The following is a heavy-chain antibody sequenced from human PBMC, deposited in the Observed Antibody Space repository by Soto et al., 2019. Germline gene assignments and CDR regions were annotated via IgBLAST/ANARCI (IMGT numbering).Heavy chain of an antibody. D-gene: IGHD3-10*01. CDR2: IGASGGST. J-gene: IGHJ4*02. CDR3: AKDLGFSAPTAFDY. Sequence: EVQLLQSGGGLVQPGGSLRLSCASSGFSFSSYSMSWVRQAPGKGLEWVSGIGASGGSTYYTDSVKGRFTIAIDSSKNTVYLQMNILRAEDTAVYFCAKDLGFSAPTAFDYWGLGTQVTVSS. V-gene: IGHV3-23*01. CDR1: GFSFSSYS.